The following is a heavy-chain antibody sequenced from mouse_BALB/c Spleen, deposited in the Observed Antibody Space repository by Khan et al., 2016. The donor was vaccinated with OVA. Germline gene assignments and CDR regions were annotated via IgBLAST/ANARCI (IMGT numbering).Heavy chain of an antibody. V-gene: IGHV3-2*02. Sequence: EVQLQESGPGLVKPSQSLSLTCTVTGYSITSDYAWNWIRQFPGNKLEWMGFISYSGSTSYNPSLKSRISITRSTSKNQFFLQLNSVTTEDTATYYCARWDYDAPNDWGQGTTLTVSS. CDR3: ARWDYDAPND. CDR1: GYSITSDYA. CDR2: ISYSGST. D-gene: IGHD2-4*01. J-gene: IGHJ2*01.